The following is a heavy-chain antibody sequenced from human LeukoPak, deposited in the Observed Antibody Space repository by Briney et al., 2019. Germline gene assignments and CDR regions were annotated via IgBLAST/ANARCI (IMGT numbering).Heavy chain of an antibody. CDR1: GYTFTSYG. Sequence: ASVNVSCKASGYTFTSYGISWVRQAPGQGLEWMGWISTYNGNTNYAQKLQGRVTMTTDTSTSTAYMELRSLRSDDTAVYYCARVGYCSGGSCYPLGYWGQGTLVTVSS. V-gene: IGHV1-18*01. J-gene: IGHJ4*02. CDR3: ARVGYCSGGSCYPLGY. D-gene: IGHD2-15*01. CDR2: ISTYNGNT.